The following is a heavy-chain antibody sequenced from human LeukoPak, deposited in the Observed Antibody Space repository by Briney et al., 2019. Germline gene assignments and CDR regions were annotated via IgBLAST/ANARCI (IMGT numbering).Heavy chain of an antibody. J-gene: IGHJ4*02. Sequence: ASVKVSCKASGYTFTSYDINWVRQATGQGLEWMGWMNPNSGNTGYAQKFQGRVTMTRNTSISTAYMELRSLRSDDTAVYYCARTKNEKYYDILTGYSPLGYWGQGTLVTVSS. D-gene: IGHD3-9*01. CDR3: ARTKNEKYYDILTGYSPLGY. CDR1: GYTFTSYD. V-gene: IGHV1-8*01. CDR2: MNPNSGNT.